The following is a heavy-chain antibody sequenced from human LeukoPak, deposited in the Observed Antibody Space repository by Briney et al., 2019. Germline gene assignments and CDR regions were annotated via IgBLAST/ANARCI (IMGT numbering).Heavy chain of an antibody. CDR2: IKYAGFEK. CDR3: TKGGTTFDF. Sequence: GGSLRLSCAASGFSFSNYWMSWVRQAPGKGLEWVANIKYAGFEKYSVDSVKGRFTISRDNANNSLYLQMNSLRVEDTALYYCTKGGTTFDFWGEGTLVTVSS. V-gene: IGHV3-7*01. D-gene: IGHD2/OR15-2a*01. CDR1: GFSFSNYW. J-gene: IGHJ4*02.